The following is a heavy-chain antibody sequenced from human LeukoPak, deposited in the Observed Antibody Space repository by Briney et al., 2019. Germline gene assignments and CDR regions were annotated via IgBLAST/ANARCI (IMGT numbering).Heavy chain of an antibody. J-gene: IGHJ6*02. CDR2: IIPVLNIT. V-gene: IGHV1-69*04. Sequence: SVKVSCMTSGGTFSSSAITWVRQAPGQGLEWMGRIIPVLNITTYAQKFQGRVTITADTSTSTVYMELSSLRSEETAVYYCAKDQGLTAPPPYGLDVWGQGTTVIVTS. CDR1: GGTFSSSA. D-gene: IGHD5-18*01. CDR3: AKDQGLTAPPPYGLDV.